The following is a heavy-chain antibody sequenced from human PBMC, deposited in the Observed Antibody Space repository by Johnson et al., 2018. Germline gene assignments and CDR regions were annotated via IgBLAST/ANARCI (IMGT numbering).Heavy chain of an antibody. CDR2: ISYAGSNK. J-gene: IGHJ1*01. D-gene: IGHD6-13*01. CDR1: GFTFSSYA. CDR3: ARESSGIAAGGTEYFRH. V-gene: IGHV3-30-3*01. Sequence: VQLVESGGGVVQXGRSXRLXCAASGFTFSSYAMHWVRQAPGKGLEWVAVISYAGSNKYYADSVKGRFTISRDNSKNTLYLQMNSLRAEDTAVFYCARESSGIAAGGTEYFRHWGQGTLVTVSS.